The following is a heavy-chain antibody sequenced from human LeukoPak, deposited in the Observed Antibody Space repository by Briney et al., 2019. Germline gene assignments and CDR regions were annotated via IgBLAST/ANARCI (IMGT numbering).Heavy chain of an antibody. CDR2: ISYDGNNK. J-gene: IGHJ4*02. V-gene: IGHV3-30*04. CDR1: GFTFSSCA. CDR3: AREATMLRGLITAFDY. Sequence: GGSLRLSCAASGFTFSSCAMHWVRQAPGKGLEWVAVISYDGNNKYYADSVKGRFIISRDNSKNTLYLQMSSLRAEDTAVYFCAREATMLRGLITAFDYWGQGTLVTVSS. D-gene: IGHD3-10*01.